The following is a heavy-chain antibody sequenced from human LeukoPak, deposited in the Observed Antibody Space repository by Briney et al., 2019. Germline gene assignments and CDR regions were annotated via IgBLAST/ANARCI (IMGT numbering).Heavy chain of an antibody. V-gene: IGHV3-43*02. J-gene: IGHJ4*02. CDR1: GFTFDEHA. CDR3: AKDYARDGYNYGVFQN. Sequence: GGSLRLSCAASGFTFDEHAMHWVRQAPGKGLEWVSLISGDGGSTYYVVSVKGRFTISRDNSINSLYLHMNSLTTEDTALYYCAKDYARDGYNYGVFQNWGRGTLVTVSS. CDR2: ISGDGGST. D-gene: IGHD5-24*01.